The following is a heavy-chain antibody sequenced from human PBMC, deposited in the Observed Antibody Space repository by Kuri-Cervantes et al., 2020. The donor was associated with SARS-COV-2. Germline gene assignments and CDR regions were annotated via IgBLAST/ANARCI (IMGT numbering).Heavy chain of an antibody. D-gene: IGHD2-21*01. V-gene: IGHV3-30*04. CDR1: GFTFSSYA. CDR3: AKDRVGVQDF. Sequence: LSLTCAASGFTFSSYAMHWVRQAPGKGLEWVAVISHDGKNKKRIASGKGRFTISRDNSQNTLYLHMKSLRSEDTAMYYCAKDRVGVQDFWGQGTLVTVSS. CDR2: ISHDGKNK. J-gene: IGHJ4*02.